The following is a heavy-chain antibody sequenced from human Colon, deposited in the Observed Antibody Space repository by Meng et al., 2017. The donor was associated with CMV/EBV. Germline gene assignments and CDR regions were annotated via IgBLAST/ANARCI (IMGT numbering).Heavy chain of an antibody. CDR2: ISGSGSLI. J-gene: IGHJ4*02. D-gene: IGHD1-26*01. Sequence: GESLKISCVGAQFSFNDYEMNWVRQAPGRGLEWISCISGSGSLIYYTDSVKGRFTISRDNSKNTLSLQMNSLRAEDTAVYYCAKGSASSRPYYFDFWGQGTLVTVSS. V-gene: IGHV3-48*03. CDR3: AKGSASSRPYYFDF. CDR1: QFSFNDYE.